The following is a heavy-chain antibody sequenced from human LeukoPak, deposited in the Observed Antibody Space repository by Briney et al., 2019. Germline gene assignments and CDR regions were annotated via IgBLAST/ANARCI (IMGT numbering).Heavy chain of an antibody. CDR1: GGTFSSYA. Sequence: ASVKVSCKASGGTFSSYAISWVRQAPGQGLGWMGGIIPIFGTANYAQKFQGRVTITADESTSTAYMELSSLRSEDTAVYYCARAAQWLVREYYFDYWGQGTLVTVSS. D-gene: IGHD6-19*01. J-gene: IGHJ4*02. CDR2: IIPIFGTA. V-gene: IGHV1-69*13. CDR3: ARAAQWLVREYYFDY.